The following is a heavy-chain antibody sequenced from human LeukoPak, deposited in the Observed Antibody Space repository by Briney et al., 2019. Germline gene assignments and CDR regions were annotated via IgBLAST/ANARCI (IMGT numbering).Heavy chain of an antibody. V-gene: IGHV3-7*01. J-gene: IGHJ4*02. Sequence: GGSLRLSCAASGFTFRSYWLTWVRQAPGKGLEWVANIKQDGSEKNYADSVKGRFTISRDNAKNTLYLQMNSLRAEDTAVYYCARVTVGAPLDYWGQGTLVTVSS. CDR3: ARVTVGAPLDY. CDR2: IKQDGSEK. CDR1: GFTFRSYW. D-gene: IGHD1-26*01.